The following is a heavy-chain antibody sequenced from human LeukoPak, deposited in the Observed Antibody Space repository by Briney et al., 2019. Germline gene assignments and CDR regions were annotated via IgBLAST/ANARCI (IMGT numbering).Heavy chain of an antibody. CDR3: AKDIQLST. Sequence: GGSLRLFCAVSGFTFRDAAMTWVRQAPGRGLEWVSLISSSGNNAYYADSVKGRFTISRDNSKNTLSLQMNSLRVEDTAIYYCAKDIQLSTWGLGTMVTVSS. D-gene: IGHD5-24*01. V-gene: IGHV3-23*01. CDR2: ISSSGNNA. J-gene: IGHJ3*01. CDR1: GFTFRDAA.